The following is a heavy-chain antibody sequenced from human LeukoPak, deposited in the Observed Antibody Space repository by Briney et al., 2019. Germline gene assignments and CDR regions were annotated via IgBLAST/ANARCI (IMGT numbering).Heavy chain of an antibody. CDR1: GFTFSSYA. CDR2: ISGSGGST. Sequence: GGSLRLSCAASGFTFSSYAMRWVRQAPGKGLEWVSAISGSGGSTYYADSVKGRFTISRDNSKNTLYLQMNSLRAEDTAVYYCAKDKHIMITFGGALGVSWGQRTLVTVSS. CDR3: AKDKHIMITFGGALGVS. D-gene: IGHD3-16*01. V-gene: IGHV3-23*01. J-gene: IGHJ5*02.